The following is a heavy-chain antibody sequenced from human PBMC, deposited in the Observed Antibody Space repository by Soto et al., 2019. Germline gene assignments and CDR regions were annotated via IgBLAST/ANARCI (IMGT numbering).Heavy chain of an antibody. V-gene: IGHV4-59*08. CDR1: GGSISSYY. D-gene: IGHD6-6*01. CDR3: ARQTIAARPEDYYYYYYMDV. J-gene: IGHJ6*03. CDR2: IYYSGST. Sequence: SETLSLTCTVSGGSISSYYWSWIRQPPGKGLEWIGYIYYSGSTNYNPSLKSRVTISVDTSKNQFSLKLSSVTAADTAVYYCARQTIAARPEDYYYYYYMDVWGKGTTVTVSS.